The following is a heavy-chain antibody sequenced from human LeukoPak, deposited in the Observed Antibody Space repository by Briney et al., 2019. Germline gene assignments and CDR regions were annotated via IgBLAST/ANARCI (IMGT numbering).Heavy chain of an antibody. CDR2: IYYSGST. V-gene: IGHV4-59*01. D-gene: IGHD7-27*01. J-gene: IGHJ2*01. CDR1: GGSISSYY. CDR3: ARGLTGDRYPGGYFDL. Sequence: SETLSLTCSVSGGSISSYYWSWIRQPPGKGLEWIGYIYYSGSTNYNPSLKSRVTISVDTSKNQFSLKLSSVTAADTAVYYCARGLTGDRYPGGYFDLWGRGTLVTVSS.